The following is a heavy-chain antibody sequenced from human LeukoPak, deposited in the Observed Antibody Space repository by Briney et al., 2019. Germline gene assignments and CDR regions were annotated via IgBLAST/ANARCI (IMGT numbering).Heavy chain of an antibody. D-gene: IGHD3-10*01. V-gene: IGHV3-7*01. CDR3: ALLWFGDRYNWFDP. Sequence: GGSLRLSCAAPGFTFSSYWMGWVRQAPGKGLEWVANIKQDGSEKYYVDSVKGRFTISRDNAKNSLYLQMNSLRAEDTAVYYCALLWFGDRYNWFDPWGQGTLVTVSS. CDR2: IKQDGSEK. J-gene: IGHJ5*02. CDR1: GFTFSSYW.